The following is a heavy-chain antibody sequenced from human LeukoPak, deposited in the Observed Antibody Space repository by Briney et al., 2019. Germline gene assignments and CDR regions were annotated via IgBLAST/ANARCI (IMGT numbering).Heavy chain of an antibody. CDR2: ISSSGSTI. CDR1: GFTFSSYE. CDR3: AATPAAVPRKGLFDS. D-gene: IGHD4-17*01. V-gene: IGHV3-48*03. Sequence: GGSLRLSCAASGFTFSSYEMNWVRQAPGKGLEWFSYISSSGSTIYYADSVKGRFTISKDNAKSSLYLQMNSLRAEDTAVYYCAATPAAVPRKGLFDSWGQGTLVTVSS. J-gene: IGHJ4*02.